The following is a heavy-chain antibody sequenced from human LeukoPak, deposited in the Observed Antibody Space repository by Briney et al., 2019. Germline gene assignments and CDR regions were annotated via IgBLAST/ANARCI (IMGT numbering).Heavy chain of an antibody. CDR2: IYYSGST. D-gene: IGHD5-18*01. Sequence: PSETLSLTCTVSGGSISSSSYYWGWIRQPPGKGLEWIGSIYYSGSTYYNPSLKSRVTISVDTSKNQFSLKLSSVTAADTAVYYCARHPGAMVSYFDYWGQGTLVTVSS. V-gene: IGHV4-39*01. J-gene: IGHJ4*02. CDR1: GGSISSSSYY. CDR3: ARHPGAMVSYFDY.